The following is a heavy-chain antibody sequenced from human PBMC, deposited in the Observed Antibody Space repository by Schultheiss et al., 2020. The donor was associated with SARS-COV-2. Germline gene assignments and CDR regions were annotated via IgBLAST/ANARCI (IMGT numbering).Heavy chain of an antibody. CDR3: ARDGYYDSSGYYYEGGSEYFQH. CDR1: GFTFSNAW. V-gene: IGHV3-30*03. Sequence: GESLKISCAASGFTFSNAWMSWVRQAPGKGLEWVAVISYDGSNKYYADSVKGRFTISRDNSKNTLYLQMNSLRAEDTAVYYCARDGYYDSSGYYYEGGSEYFQHWGQGTLVTVSS. CDR2: ISYDGSNK. J-gene: IGHJ1*01. D-gene: IGHD3-22*01.